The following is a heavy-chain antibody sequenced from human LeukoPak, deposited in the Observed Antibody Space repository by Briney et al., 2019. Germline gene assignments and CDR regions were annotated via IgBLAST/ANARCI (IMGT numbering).Heavy chain of an antibody. CDR3: ARELSSTSCYDY. V-gene: IGHV1-18*01. CDR1: GYTFTTYG. J-gene: IGHJ4*02. D-gene: IGHD2-2*01. Sequence: ASVKVSCKASGYTFTTYGISWVRQAPGQGLKWMGWIGAYNGNTNYAQKFQGRVTMTTDTATSTAYMELRSLRSDDTAVYYCARELSSTSCYDYWGQGTLVTVSS. CDR2: IGAYNGNT.